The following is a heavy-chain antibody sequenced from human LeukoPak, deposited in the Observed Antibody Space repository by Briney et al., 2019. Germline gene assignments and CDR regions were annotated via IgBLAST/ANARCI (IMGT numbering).Heavy chain of an antibody. Sequence: PSETLSLTCTVSGGSISSSSYYWGWIRQPPGKGLEWIGSIYYSGSTYYNPSLKSRVTISVDTSKNQFSLKVRYVTAADTAVYYCARDNSVRDEAWWFNPWGQGTLVTVAS. CDR3: ARDNSVRDEAWWFNP. J-gene: IGHJ5*02. V-gene: IGHV4-39*07. CDR2: IYYSGST. CDR1: GGSISSSSYY. D-gene: IGHD5-24*01.